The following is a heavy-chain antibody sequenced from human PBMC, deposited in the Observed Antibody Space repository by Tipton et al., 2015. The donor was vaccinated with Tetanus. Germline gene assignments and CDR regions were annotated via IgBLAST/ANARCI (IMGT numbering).Heavy chain of an antibody. D-gene: IGHD2-2*01. CDR3: ATIGGAYQRSHDY. CDR2: IIPASGAT. Sequence: QSGPEVKKPGSSVKVSCKSSGGPFYKHGIDWVRQAPGQGLEWMGGIIPASGATNYAHKFQGRVTMTADVSTTTVHMELSNLRSDDTAVYFCATIGGAYQRSHDYWGQGTHVTVSS. CDR1: GGPFYKHG. J-gene: IGHJ4*02. V-gene: IGHV1-69*01.